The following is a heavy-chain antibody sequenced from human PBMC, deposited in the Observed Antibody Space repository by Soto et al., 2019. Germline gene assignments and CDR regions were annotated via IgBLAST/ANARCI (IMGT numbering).Heavy chain of an antibody. J-gene: IGHJ5*02. CDR2: ILPIFATA. Sequence: QVQLVQSGAEVKKPGSSVKVSCKASGGTFSSYAISWVRQAPGQGLEWMGEILPIFATANYAQKFQGRVTITADDSTSTAYMELSSLRSEDTAVYYCARDRRPSSGYYPYWFDPWGQGTLVSVSS. D-gene: IGHD3-22*01. CDR3: ARDRRPSSGYYPYWFDP. V-gene: IGHV1-69*12. CDR1: GGTFSSYA.